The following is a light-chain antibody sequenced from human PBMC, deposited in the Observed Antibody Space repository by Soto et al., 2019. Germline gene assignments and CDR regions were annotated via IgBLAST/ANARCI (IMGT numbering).Light chain of an antibody. CDR1: QSVSSN. CDR2: GAS. V-gene: IGKV3-15*01. J-gene: IGKJ3*01. Sequence: EIVMTQSPATLSVSPGERATLSCRASQSVSSNLAWYQQKPGQAPRLLIYGASTRATGIPAGFSGSGSGTEFTLTISSQQSEDFAVYYCQQYNNWPRTFGPGTKVDIQ. CDR3: QQYNNWPRT.